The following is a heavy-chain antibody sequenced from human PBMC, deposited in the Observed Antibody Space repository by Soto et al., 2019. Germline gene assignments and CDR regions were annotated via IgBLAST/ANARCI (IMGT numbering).Heavy chain of an antibody. Sequence: PGGSLRLSCAASGFSFNRHWMSWVRQAPGKGLQWVASIKRDGSEKYYVDSVKGRFTISRDNVKNSLSLQMNSLRAEDTAVYYCARDPYYYDSHYYYGRDVWGQGTRVTVSS. J-gene: IGHJ6*02. CDR2: IKRDGSEK. CDR3: ARDPYYYDSHYYYGRDV. CDR1: GFSFNRHW. D-gene: IGHD3-22*01. V-gene: IGHV3-7*01.